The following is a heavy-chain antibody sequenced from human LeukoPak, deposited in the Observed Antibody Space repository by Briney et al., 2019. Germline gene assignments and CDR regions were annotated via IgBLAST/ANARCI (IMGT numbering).Heavy chain of an antibody. J-gene: IGHJ3*02. V-gene: IGHV1-69*04. D-gene: IGHD3-9*01. Sequence: SVKVSCKASGGTFSSYAISWVRQAPGQGLEWMGRIIPILGIANYAQKFQGRVTITADKSTSTAYMELSSLRSEDTAVYYCARDNDILTGYYLSSDIWGQGTMVTVSS. CDR1: GGTFSSYA. CDR2: IIPILGIA. CDR3: ARDNDILTGYYLSSDI.